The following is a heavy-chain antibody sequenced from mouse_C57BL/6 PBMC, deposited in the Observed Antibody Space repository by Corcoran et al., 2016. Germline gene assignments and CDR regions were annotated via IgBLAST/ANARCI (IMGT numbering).Heavy chain of an antibody. D-gene: IGHD2-5*01. V-gene: IGHV9-3*01. Sequence: QIQLVQSGPELKKPGETVKISCKASGYTFTTYGMSWVKQAPGKGLKWMGWINTYSGVPTYADDFKGRFAFSLETSASTAYLQINNLKNEDTATYFCARSRYSNSLDYWGQGTTLTVSS. CDR1: GYTFTTYG. CDR3: ARSRYSNSLDY. CDR2: INTYSGVP. J-gene: IGHJ2*01.